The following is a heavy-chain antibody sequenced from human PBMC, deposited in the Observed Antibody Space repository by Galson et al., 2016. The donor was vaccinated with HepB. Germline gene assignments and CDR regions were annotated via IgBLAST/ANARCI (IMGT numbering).Heavy chain of an antibody. CDR1: GVSIRSGNYY. Sequence: TLSLTCSVSGVSIRSGNYYWSWIRQPAGKGLEWIGRIYTTGTTNYNPSLKSRVTISVDTSMNQFSLRLSSVTAADTAVYYCAREQKGVAWGSPSYYYMDVWGKGTTVTVS. D-gene: IGHD3-16*01. CDR2: IYTTGTT. V-gene: IGHV4-61*02. J-gene: IGHJ6*03. CDR3: AREQKGVAWGSPSYYYMDV.